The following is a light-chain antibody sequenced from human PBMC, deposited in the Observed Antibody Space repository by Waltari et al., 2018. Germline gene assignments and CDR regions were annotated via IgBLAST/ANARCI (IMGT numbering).Light chain of an antibody. J-gene: IGLJ3*02. Sequence: QSVLTQPPSASGTPGQRVTISCSGSSSNIGDNVVNWYQQLPGQAPTLLIYGGDQRHSGVPDRFSGSKSGTIASLAISGLQSADEGDYYCAAWDDSLHGHWVFGGGTKVTVL. CDR1: SSNIGDNV. V-gene: IGLV1-44*01. CDR3: AAWDDSLHGHWV. CDR2: GGD.